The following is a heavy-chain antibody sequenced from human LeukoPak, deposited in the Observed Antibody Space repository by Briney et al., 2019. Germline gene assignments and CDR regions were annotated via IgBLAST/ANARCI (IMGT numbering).Heavy chain of an antibody. Sequence: SVTVSCKASGGTFSSYAISWVRQAPGQGLEWMGGIIPIFGTANYAQKFQGRVTITTDESTSTAYMELSSLRSEDTAVYYCARGGVSRYCSSTCCHIPYNWFDPWGQGTLVTVSS. V-gene: IGHV1-69*05. CDR1: GGTFSSYA. D-gene: IGHD2-2*02. CDR3: ARGGVSRYCSSTCCHIPYNWFDP. CDR2: IIPIFGTA. J-gene: IGHJ5*02.